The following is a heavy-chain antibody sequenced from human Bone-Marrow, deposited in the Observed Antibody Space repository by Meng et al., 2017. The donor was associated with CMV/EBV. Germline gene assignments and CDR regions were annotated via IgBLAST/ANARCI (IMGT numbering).Heavy chain of an antibody. CDR2: INSDGSST. CDR1: GFTFSSYW. J-gene: IGHJ4*02. CDR3: ARDMQAAAYY. D-gene: IGHD6-13*01. Sequence: GESLKISCAASGFTFSSYWMHWGRQAPGKGLVWVSRINSDGSSTSYADSVKGRFTISRDNAKNTLYLQMNSLRAEDTAVYYCARDMQAAAYYWGQGTLVTVSS. V-gene: IGHV3-74*01.